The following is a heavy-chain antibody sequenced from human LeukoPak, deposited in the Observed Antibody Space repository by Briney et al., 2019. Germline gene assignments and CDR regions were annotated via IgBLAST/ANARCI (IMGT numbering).Heavy chain of an antibody. D-gene: IGHD1-26*01. V-gene: IGHV4-61*02. CDR2: IYTRGNT. Sequence: SQTLSLTCTVSGDSISSGSYYWSWIRQPAGKGLEWIGRIYTRGNTYYNPSLKSRVTISLDTPKNQFSLELSSVTAADAAVYYCARDRYSGTFRYYYYYYMDVWGKGTTVTVSS. CDR1: GDSISSGSYY. J-gene: IGHJ6*03. CDR3: ARDRYSGTFRYYYYYYMDV.